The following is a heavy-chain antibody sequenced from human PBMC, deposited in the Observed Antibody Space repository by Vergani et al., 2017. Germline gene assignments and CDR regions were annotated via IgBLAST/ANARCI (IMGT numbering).Heavy chain of an antibody. CDR1: GGSISSSSYY. CDR3: ARRQSLKFGWFDP. CDR2: IYYSGRT. J-gene: IGHJ5*02. Sequence: QLQLQESGPGLVKPSETLSLTCTVSGGSISSSSYYWGWIRQPPGKGLEWIGSIYYSGRTYYNPSLKSRVTISVDTSKNQFSLKLSSVTAADTAVYYCARRQSLKFGWFDPWGQGTLVTVSS. D-gene: IGHD3-16*01. V-gene: IGHV4-39*01.